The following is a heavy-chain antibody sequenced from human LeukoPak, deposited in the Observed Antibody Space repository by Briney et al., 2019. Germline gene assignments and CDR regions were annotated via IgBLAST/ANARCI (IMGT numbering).Heavy chain of an antibody. J-gene: IGHJ4*02. CDR3: ARAGLEQWLPHFDY. V-gene: IGHV4-4*02. D-gene: IGHD6-19*01. CDR1: GGSISSSNW. CDR2: IYHSGST. Sequence: SETLSLTCAVSGGSISSSNWWSWVRQPPGKGLEWIGEIYHSGSTYYNPSLKSRVTISVDTSKNQYSLKLSSVTAADTAVYYCARAGLEQWLPHFDYWGQGTLVTVSS.